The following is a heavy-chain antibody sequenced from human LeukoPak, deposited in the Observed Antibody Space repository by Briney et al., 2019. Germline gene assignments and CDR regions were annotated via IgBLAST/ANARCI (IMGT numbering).Heavy chain of an antibody. CDR3: ARVPTAGPVAGLFDY. CDR1: GGSISSGGYD. Sequence: SQTLSLTCTVSGGSISSGGYDWSWIRQHPGKGLEWIGYIYYSGSTYYNPSLKSRVTISVDTSKNQFSLKLSSVTAADTAVYYCARVPTAGPVAGLFDYWGQGTLVTVSS. D-gene: IGHD6-19*01. CDR2: IYYSGST. J-gene: IGHJ4*02. V-gene: IGHV4-31*03.